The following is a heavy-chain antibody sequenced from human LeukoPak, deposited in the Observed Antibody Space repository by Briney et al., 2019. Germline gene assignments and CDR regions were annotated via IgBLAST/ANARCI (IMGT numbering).Heavy chain of an antibody. CDR3: ARNYYDSSGYYKYLDY. V-gene: IGHV1-69*13. Sequence: SVTVSCTASGGTFSSYAISWVRQAPGQGLEWMGGIIPIFGTANYAQKFQGRVTITADESTSTAYMELSSLRSEDTAVYYCARNYYDSSGYYKYLDYWGQGTLVTVSS. CDR1: GGTFSSYA. CDR2: IIPIFGTA. J-gene: IGHJ4*02. D-gene: IGHD3-22*01.